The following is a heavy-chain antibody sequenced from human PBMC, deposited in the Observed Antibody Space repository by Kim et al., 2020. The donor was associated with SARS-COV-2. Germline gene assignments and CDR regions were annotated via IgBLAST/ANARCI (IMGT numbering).Heavy chain of an antibody. CDR1: GFTFSSYG. J-gene: IGHJ4*02. CDR2: IWYDGSNK. D-gene: IGHD2-15*01. CDR3: AREIYCSGGSCYSASDY. Sequence: GGSLRLSCAASGFTFSSYGMHWVRQAPGKGLEWVAVIWYDGSNKYYADSVKGRFTISRDNSKNTLYLQMNSLRAEDTAVYYCAREIYCSGGSCYSASDYWGQGTLVTVSS. V-gene: IGHV3-33*01.